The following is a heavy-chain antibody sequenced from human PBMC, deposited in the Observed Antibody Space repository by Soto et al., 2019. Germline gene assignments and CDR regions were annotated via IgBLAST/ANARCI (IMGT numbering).Heavy chain of an antibody. CDR1: GFTFSDYY. CDR2: ISSSGSTI. J-gene: IGHJ6*02. CDR3: ATIGGGIVVVPAARRSMDV. V-gene: IGHV3-11*01. D-gene: IGHD2-2*01. Sequence: GGSLRLSCAASGFTFSDYYMSWIRQAPGKGLEWVSYISSSGSTIYYADSVKGRFTISRDNAKNSLYLQMNSLRAEDTAVYYCATIGGGIVVVPAARRSMDVWGQGTTVTVSS.